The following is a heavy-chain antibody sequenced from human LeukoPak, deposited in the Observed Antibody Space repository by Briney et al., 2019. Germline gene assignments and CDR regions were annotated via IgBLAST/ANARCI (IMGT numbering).Heavy chain of an antibody. J-gene: IGHJ2*01. V-gene: IGHV3-21*01. D-gene: IGHD2-21*02. CDR3: ARVLTATLRYFNL. Sequence: GGSLRLSCAASGFTFSSYSMNWVRQAPGKVLEWVSSISSSSSYIYYADSVKGRFTISRDNAKNSLYLQMNSLRAEDTAVYYCARVLTATLRYFNLWGRGTLVTVSS. CDR1: GFTFSSYS. CDR2: ISSSSSYI.